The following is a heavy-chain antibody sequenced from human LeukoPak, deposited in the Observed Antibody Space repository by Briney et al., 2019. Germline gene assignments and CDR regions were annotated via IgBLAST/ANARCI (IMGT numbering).Heavy chain of an antibody. J-gene: IGHJ5*02. V-gene: IGHV1-18*04. CDR2: IGAYNGNT. CDR3: ARMALTLAWFDP. CDR1: GYTFTSYG. Sequence: ASVKVSCKASGYTFTSYGMSWVRQAPGQGLEWMGRIGAYNGNTNYAQKLQGRVTMTTDTSTSTAYMELRSLRSDDTAVYYCARMALTLAWFDPWGQGTLVTVSS. D-gene: IGHD3-9*01.